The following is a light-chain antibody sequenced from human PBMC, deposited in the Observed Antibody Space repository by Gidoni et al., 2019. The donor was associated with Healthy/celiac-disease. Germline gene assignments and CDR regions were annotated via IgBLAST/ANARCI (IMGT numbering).Light chain of an antibody. CDR3: QQYNSYPYS. J-gene: IGKJ2*03. CDR2: KAS. CDR1: QSISSW. V-gene: IGKV1-5*03. Sequence: DIQMTPSPSPLSASVGDRVTITCRASQSISSWLAWYQQKPGKAPKLLIYKASSLESGVPSRFSGSGSGTEFTLTISSLQPDDFATYYCQQYNSYPYSFXQXTKLEIK.